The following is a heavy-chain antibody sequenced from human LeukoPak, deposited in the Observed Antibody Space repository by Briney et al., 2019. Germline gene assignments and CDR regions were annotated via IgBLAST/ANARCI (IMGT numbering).Heavy chain of an antibody. CDR1: GGSFTSSY. Sequence: SETLSLTCSVYGGSFTSSYWSWIRQPPGKGLEWIGEINHIGSTNYNPSLKSRVTVSVDTSKNQFSLKLSSVTAADTAVYYCARVFVAGKSYYYGMDVWGQGTTVTVSS. D-gene: IGHD6-19*01. CDR2: INHIGST. CDR3: ARVFVAGKSYYYGMDV. V-gene: IGHV4-34*01. J-gene: IGHJ6*02.